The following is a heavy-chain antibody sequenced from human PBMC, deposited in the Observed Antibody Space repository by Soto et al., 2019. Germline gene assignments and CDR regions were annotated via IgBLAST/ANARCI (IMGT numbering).Heavy chain of an antibody. CDR1: GYSFTSYW. CDR2: IYPGDSDT. Sequence: LGESLKICCKVSGYSFTSYWIGGVRQMPGKGLEWMGIIYPGDSDTRYSPSFQGQVTISADKSISTAYLQWSSLKASDTAMYYCARQGYDILTGYQEDYYYYGMDVWGQGTTVTVSS. CDR3: ARQGYDILTGYQEDYYYYGMDV. V-gene: IGHV5-51*01. J-gene: IGHJ6*02. D-gene: IGHD3-9*01.